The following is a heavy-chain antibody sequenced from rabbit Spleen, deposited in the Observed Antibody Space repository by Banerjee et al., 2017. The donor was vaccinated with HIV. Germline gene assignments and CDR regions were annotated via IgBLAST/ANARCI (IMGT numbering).Heavy chain of an antibody. CDR1: GFDFSRNYW. V-gene: IGHV1S45*01. Sequence: QEQLEESGGDLVKPGGSLTLTCKASGFDFSRNYWMCWVRQAPGKGLEWIACIYTGSSSNTYYANWAKGRFTISKTSSTTVTLQMSSLTAADTAMYFCARGVTGGHHNWVDYFDLWGQGTLVTVS. J-gene: IGHJ4*01. D-gene: IGHD7-1*01. CDR2: IYTGSSSNT. CDR3: ARGVTGGHHNWVDYFDL.